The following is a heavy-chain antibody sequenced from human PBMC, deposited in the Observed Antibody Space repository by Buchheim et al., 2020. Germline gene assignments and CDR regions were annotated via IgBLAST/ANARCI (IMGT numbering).Heavy chain of an antibody. V-gene: IGHV3-30*18. CDR3: AKISGNWNSDPLDY. Sequence: QVQLVESGGGVVQPGRSLRLSCAASGFTFSSYGMHWVRQAPGKGLEWVAGISYDGSNKYYAESVKGRFTISRDNSKNTLYLQMNSLRAEDTAVYYCAKISGNWNSDPLDYWGQGTL. CDR1: GFTFSSYG. J-gene: IGHJ4*02. D-gene: IGHD1/OR15-1a*01. CDR2: ISYDGSNK.